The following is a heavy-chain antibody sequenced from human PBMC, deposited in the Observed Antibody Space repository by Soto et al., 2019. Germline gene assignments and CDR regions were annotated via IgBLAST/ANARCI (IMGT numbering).Heavy chain of an antibody. Sequence: QVQLVESGGGVVQPGKSLRLSCAASGFTFSTYGIHWVRQAPGKGLEWVALISYDGGSKYYGDSVKGRFIISRDNSHNTVSLQMNCLRADDTAVYFCAKDQLGMRVVVADYFGSWGQGTLVTVSS. V-gene: IGHV3-30*18. D-gene: IGHD3-22*01. CDR2: ISYDGGSK. CDR3: AKDQLGMRVVVADYFGS. CDR1: GFTFSTYG. J-gene: IGHJ4*02.